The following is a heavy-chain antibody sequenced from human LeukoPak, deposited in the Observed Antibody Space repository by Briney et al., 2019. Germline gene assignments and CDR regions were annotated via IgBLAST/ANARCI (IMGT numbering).Heavy chain of an antibody. Sequence: SETLSLTCTVSGASISSYHWSWIRQPPGKGLEWIAYVYYTGSTNYNPSLKSRVTISLDMSKNQFSPKLSSVTAADTAVYYCARTQYCSSSTSCYFGYFDYWGQGTLVTVSS. CDR1: GASISSYH. V-gene: IGHV4-59*01. D-gene: IGHD2-2*01. CDR3: ARTQYCSSSTSCYFGYFDY. J-gene: IGHJ4*02. CDR2: VYYTGST.